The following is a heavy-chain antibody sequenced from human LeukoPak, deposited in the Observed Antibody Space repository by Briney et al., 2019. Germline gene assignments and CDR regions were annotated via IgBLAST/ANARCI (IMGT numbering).Heavy chain of an antibody. J-gene: IGHJ6*03. D-gene: IGHD3-16*01. CDR1: GFTFSSYG. CDR3: FCYAAMDV. V-gene: IGHV3-15*01. CDR2: IKSKTDGGTT. Sequence: PGGTLRLSCAASGFTFSSYGMSWVRQAPGKGLEWVGRIKSKTDGGTTDYAAPVKGRFTISRDDSKNTLYLQMNSLKTEDTAVYYCFCYAAMDVWGKGTTVTVSS.